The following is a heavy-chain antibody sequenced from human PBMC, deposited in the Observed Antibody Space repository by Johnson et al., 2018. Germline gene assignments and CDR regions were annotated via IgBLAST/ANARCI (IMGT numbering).Heavy chain of an antibody. J-gene: IGHJ6*02. V-gene: IGHV3-13*01. CDR3: ARDSYSTVCMDV. CDR1: GFTFSTYD. CDR2: IGFAGDT. Sequence: VQLVESGGGLVQPGGSLSLSCAASGFTFSTYDLHWVRQVAGKGLEWVSGIGFAGDTNYADSVKGRVTIARDNSKNTLYLQMNSLRAEDTAVYYCARDSYSTVCMDVGGQGTTVTVSS. D-gene: IGHD4-11*01.